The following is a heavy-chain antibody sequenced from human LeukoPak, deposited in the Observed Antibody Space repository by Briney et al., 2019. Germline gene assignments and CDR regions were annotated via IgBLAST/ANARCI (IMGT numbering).Heavy chain of an antibody. J-gene: IGHJ5*02. CDR3: ATGRIDYDSSGYYPGWFDP. CDR2: IYHRGNT. V-gene: IGHV4-38-2*02. CDR1: GFSIGTGYS. D-gene: IGHD3-22*01. Sequence: SETLSLTCSVSGFSIGTGYSWGWIRPPPGKGLEWIGTIYHRGNTYYNPSLMSRVTMSVDTSKNQISLKLSSVTAADTAVYYCATGRIDYDSSGYYPGWFDPWGQGTLVTVSS.